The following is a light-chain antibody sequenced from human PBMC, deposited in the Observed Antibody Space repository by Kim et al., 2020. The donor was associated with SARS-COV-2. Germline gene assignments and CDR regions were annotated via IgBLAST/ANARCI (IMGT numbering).Light chain of an antibody. V-gene: IGKV3-11*01. J-gene: IGKJ4*01. CDR2: HTS. CDR3: QQRGT. Sequence: TSLSLSPGERVTLSCRASQNASNYLAWYQQKPGQAPRLLISHTSKRATGIPARFSGSGSGTDFTLTISRLEPEDFVLYFCQQRGTFGGGTKVDIK. CDR1: QNASNY.